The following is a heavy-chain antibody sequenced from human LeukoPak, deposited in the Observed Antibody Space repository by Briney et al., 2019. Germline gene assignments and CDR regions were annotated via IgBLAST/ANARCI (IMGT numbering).Heavy chain of an antibody. J-gene: IGHJ4*02. D-gene: IGHD3-10*01. CDR2: IYYSGST. CDR1: GGSFGGYY. Sequence: PSETLSLTCAVNGGSFGGYYWSWIRQPPGKGLEWIGHIYYSGSTHYNPSLKSRVTISVDTSKNQFSLKLSSVTAADTAVYYCARHVGNSGSGSYLTYFDYWGQGTLVTVSS. V-gene: IGHV4-59*08. CDR3: ARHVGNSGSGSYLTYFDY.